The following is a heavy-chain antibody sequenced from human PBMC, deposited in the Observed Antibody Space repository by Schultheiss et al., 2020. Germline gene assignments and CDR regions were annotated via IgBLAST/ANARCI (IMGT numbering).Heavy chain of an antibody. CDR1: GGSFSGSY. J-gene: IGHJ6*02. D-gene: IGHD3-10*01. CDR3: ARLEALWDYYYGMDV. Sequence: SETLSLTCAVYGGSFSGSYWSWIRQPPGKGLDWIGYIYYSGSTNYNPSLKSRVTISVDTSKNQFSLKLSSVTAADTAVYYCARLEALWDYYYGMDVWGQGTTVTVSS. V-gene: IGHV4-59*08. CDR2: IYYSGST.